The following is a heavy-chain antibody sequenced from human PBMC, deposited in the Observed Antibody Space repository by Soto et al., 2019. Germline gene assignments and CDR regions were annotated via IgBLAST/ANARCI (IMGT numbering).Heavy chain of an antibody. CDR2: IYYSGST. J-gene: IGHJ4*02. D-gene: IGHD2-21*02. Sequence: SETLSLTCTVTGDSINDRSYYWGWIRQPPGKGLEWIGSIYYSGSTYNNPSLKSRVSMSVDTSKNQFSLKLRSVTAADTALYYCARQRTSVVTQAYFDSWGQGSLVTVSS. CDR1: GDSINDRSYY. V-gene: IGHV4-39*01. CDR3: ARQRTSVVTQAYFDS.